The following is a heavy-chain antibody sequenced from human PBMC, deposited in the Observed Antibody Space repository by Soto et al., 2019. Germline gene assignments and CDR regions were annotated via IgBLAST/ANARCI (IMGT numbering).Heavy chain of an antibody. J-gene: IGHJ5*02. D-gene: IGHD3-16*02. V-gene: IGHV5-10-1*01. CDR1: GYSFTSYW. CDR2: IDPSDSYT. Sequence: GESLKISCKGSGYSFTSYWISWVRQMPGKGLAWMGRIDPSDSYTNYSPSFQGHVTISADKSISTAYLQWSSLRSEDTAVYYCARSSGGVFGIIIEGSNWLAPWGQGSLVTVSS. CDR3: ARSSGGVFGIIIEGSNWLAP.